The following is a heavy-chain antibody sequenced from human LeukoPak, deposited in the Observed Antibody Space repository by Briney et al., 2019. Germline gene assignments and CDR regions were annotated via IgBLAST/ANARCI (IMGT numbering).Heavy chain of an antibody. CDR2: ISSSSSTI. CDR3: ARESFAARWD. CDR1: GFTFSSYS. J-gene: IGHJ4*02. Sequence: GGSLRLSCAASGFTFSSYSMNWVRQAPGKGLEWVSYISSSSSTIHYADSVRGRFTISRDNAKNSLYLQVNSLRAEDTAVYYCARESFAARWDWGQGTLVTASS. V-gene: IGHV3-48*01. D-gene: IGHD6-6*01.